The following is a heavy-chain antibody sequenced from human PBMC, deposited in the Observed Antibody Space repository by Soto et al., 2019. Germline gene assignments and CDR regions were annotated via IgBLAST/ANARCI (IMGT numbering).Heavy chain of an antibody. J-gene: IGHJ5*02. CDR1: GGSISSSSYY. V-gene: IGHV4-39*07. CDR2: IYYSGST. Sequence: QLQLQESGPGLVKPSETLSLTCTVSGGSISSSSYYWGWIRQPPGKGLEWIGSIYYSGSTYYNPSLKSRVTISVDTSKNQFSLKLSSVTAADTAVYYCARTSIAAAGRGSWFDPWGQGTLVTVSS. D-gene: IGHD6-13*01. CDR3: ARTSIAAAGRGSWFDP.